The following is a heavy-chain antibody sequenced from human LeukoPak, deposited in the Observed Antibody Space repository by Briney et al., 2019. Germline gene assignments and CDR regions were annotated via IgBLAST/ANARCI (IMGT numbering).Heavy chain of an antibody. D-gene: IGHD1-1*01. CDR2: IYNDGST. J-gene: IGHJ4*02. CDR1: GFTVSNNY. V-gene: IGHV3-53*01. CDR3: ATGYTFYDY. Sequence: GGSLRLSCAASGFTVSNNYISWARQAPGKGLEWVSVIYNDGSTYYADSVKGRFTISRDNSKNTLYLQMNSLRAEDTAVYYCATGYTFYDYWGQGILVTVSA.